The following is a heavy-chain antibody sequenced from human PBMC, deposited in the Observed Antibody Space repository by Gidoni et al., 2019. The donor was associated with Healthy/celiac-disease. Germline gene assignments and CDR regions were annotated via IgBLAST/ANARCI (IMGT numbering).Heavy chain of an antibody. D-gene: IGHD2-2*01. CDR1: GFTFRSYA. CDR2: ISGSGGST. J-gene: IGHJ4*02. Sequence: EVQLLESGGGLVQPGGSLRLPCAASGFTFRSYAMSWVRQAPGKGLEWVSAISGSGGSTYYADSVKGRFTISRDNSKNTLYLQMNSLRAEDTAVYYCAKDLWDIVVVPAAMFDYWGQGTLVTVSS. CDR3: AKDLWDIVVVPAAMFDY. V-gene: IGHV3-23*01.